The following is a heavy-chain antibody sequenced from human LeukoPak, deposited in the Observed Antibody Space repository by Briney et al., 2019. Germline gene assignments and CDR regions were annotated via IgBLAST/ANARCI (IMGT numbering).Heavy chain of an antibody. CDR3: AKDVYGDYGGLDY. Sequence: TGGSLRLSCAASGFTFSSYSMNWVRQAPGKGLEWVSSIRGSDGSTYYADSVKGRFAISRDNSKNTLYLQMNSLRAEDTAVYYCAKDVYGDYGGLDYWGQGTLVTVSS. J-gene: IGHJ4*02. V-gene: IGHV3-23*01. CDR2: IRGSDGST. CDR1: GFTFSSYS. D-gene: IGHD4-17*01.